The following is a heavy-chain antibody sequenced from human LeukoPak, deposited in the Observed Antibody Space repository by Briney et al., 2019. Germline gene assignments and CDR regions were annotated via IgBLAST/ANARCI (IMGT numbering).Heavy chain of an antibody. CDR1: GGSFSGYY. J-gene: IGHJ5*02. Sequence: SETLSLTCAVYGGSFSGYYWSWIRQPPGKGLEWIGEINHSGSTNYNPSLKSRVTISVDTSKNQFSLKLSSVTAADTAVYYCARGRWILRFGERGNWFDPWGQGTLVTVSS. D-gene: IGHD3-10*01. CDR2: INHSGST. V-gene: IGHV4-34*01. CDR3: ARGRWILRFGERGNWFDP.